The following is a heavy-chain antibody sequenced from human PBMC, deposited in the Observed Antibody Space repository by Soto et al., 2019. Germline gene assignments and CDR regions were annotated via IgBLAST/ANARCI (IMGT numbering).Heavy chain of an antibody. J-gene: IGHJ4*02. CDR2: ISGSGGST. CDR3: AKVQDNFDRTSGADY. V-gene: IGHV3-23*01. CDR1: GFTFSSYA. D-gene: IGHD3-22*01. Sequence: EVQLLESGGGFVQPGGSLTLSCAASGFTFSSYAMSWVRQAPGKGLEWVSVISGSGGSTYYADSVKGRFTISRDNSKNTLYLEMNSLRVEDTAVYYCAKVQDNFDRTSGADYWAREPWSPSPQ.